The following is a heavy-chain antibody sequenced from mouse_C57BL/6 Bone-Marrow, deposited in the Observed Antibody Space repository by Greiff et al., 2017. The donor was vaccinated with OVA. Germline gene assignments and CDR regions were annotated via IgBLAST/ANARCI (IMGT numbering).Heavy chain of an antibody. CDR1: GYTFTDYY. CDR2: INPNNGGT. Sequence: EVQLQQSGPELVKPGASVKISCKASGYTFTDYYMNWVKQSHGKSLEWIGDINPNNGGTSYNQKFKGKATLTVDKSSSTAYMELRSLTSEDSAVYYCALWDGGYFDYWGQGTTLTVSS. CDR3: ALWDGGYFDY. D-gene: IGHD4-1*01. V-gene: IGHV1-26*01. J-gene: IGHJ2*01.